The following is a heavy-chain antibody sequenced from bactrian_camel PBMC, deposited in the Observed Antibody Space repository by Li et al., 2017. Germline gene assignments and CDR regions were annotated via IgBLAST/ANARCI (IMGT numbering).Heavy chain of an antibody. J-gene: IGHJ4*01. Sequence: HVQLVESGGGSAQAGGSLKLSCAASGRIYGYVCMGWFRQAPGKEREGVASIYTGDSTPYYGDSVKGLFTTSQDYVKKTVYLQMNNLKPDDTAVYYCAADRAWACSGPPQTYNFRGQGTQVTVS. CDR2: IYTGDSTP. CDR1: GRIYGYVC. D-gene: IGHD1*01. CDR3: AADRAWACSGPPQTYNF. V-gene: IGHV3S63*01.